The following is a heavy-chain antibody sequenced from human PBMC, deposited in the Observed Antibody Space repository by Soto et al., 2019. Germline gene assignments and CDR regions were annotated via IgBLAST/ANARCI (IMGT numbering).Heavy chain of an antibody. CDR2: INRETTII. CDR3: ARDNDWAFDY. D-gene: IGHD3-16*01. Sequence: DVNLVESGGGLEQPGGSLRLSCVASGFTFTSFAMNWVRQAPGKGLEWVPHINRETTIIDYADSVKGRFTISRDNAKNSLYLQMSSLRVEDTAVYYCARDNDWAFDYWGQGTLVSVSS. V-gene: IGHV3-48*01. CDR1: GFTFTSFA. J-gene: IGHJ4*02.